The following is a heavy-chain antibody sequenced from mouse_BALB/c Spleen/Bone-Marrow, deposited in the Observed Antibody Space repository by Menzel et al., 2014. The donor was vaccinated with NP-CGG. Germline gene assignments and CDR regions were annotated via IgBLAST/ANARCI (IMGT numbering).Heavy chain of an antibody. Sequence: QVQLKHSGPELVKPGASVKMSCKASGYTFTDYVISWVKQRTGQGLEWIGEIDPGRGSSFYNEKFKAKATLTADKSANTAYVQLSSLTSEDSAVYFCARDGSFAAMDYWGQGTSLTVSS. CDR1: GYTFTDYV. CDR3: ARDGSFAAMDY. D-gene: IGHD1-1*02. J-gene: IGHJ4*01. CDR2: IDPGRGSS. V-gene: IGHV1-77*01.